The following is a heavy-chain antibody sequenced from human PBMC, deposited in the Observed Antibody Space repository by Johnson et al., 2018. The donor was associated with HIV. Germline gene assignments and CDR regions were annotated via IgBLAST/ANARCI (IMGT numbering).Heavy chain of an antibody. Sequence: QVQLVESGGGVVQPGRSLRLSCAASVFTFSSYGMHWVRQAPGKGLAWVAVISYDGSNKYYADSVQGRFTISRDNSKNTVYLQMNSLRVEDTSVYYCGGRSDYFSHDAFYFKGQGSIVTVSS. CDR2: ISYDGSNK. D-gene: IGHD3-22*01. CDR3: GGRSDYFSHDAFYF. CDR1: VFTFSSYG. J-gene: IGHJ3*01. V-gene: IGHV3-30*03.